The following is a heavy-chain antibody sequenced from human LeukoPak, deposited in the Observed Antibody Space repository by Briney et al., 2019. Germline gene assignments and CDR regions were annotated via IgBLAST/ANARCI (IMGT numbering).Heavy chain of an antibody. D-gene: IGHD2-2*02. V-gene: IGHV4-34*01. Sequence: SETLSLTCAVYGGSFSGYYWSWIRQPPGKGLEWIGEINHSGSTNYNPSLKSRVTISVDTSKNQFSLKLSSVTAADTAVYYCARIPRSRYCSSTSCYKSYFDYWGQGTLVTVSS. J-gene: IGHJ4*02. CDR2: INHSGST. CDR1: GGSFSGYY. CDR3: ARIPRSRYCSSTSCYKSYFDY.